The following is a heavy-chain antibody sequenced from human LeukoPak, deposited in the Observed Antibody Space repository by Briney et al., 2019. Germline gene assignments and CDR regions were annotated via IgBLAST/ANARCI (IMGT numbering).Heavy chain of an antibody. CDR2: ISGSGGST. V-gene: IGHV3-23*01. Sequence: PGGSLRLSCAASGFTFSSYAMSWVRQAPGKGREWVSAISGSGGSTYYEDSVKGRFTISRDNSKNTLYLQMDSLRAEDTAVYYCAKDLCSGGSCYSSYYYYGMDVWGQGTTVTVSS. D-gene: IGHD2-15*01. J-gene: IGHJ6*02. CDR1: GFTFSSYA. CDR3: AKDLCSGGSCYSSYYYYGMDV.